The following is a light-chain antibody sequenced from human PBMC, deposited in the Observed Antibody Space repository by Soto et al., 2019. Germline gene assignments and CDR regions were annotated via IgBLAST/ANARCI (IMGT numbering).Light chain of an antibody. V-gene: IGKV1-5*01. CDR1: QSVRSY. CDR3: QQYNTYPRT. J-gene: IGKJ1*01. CDR2: GAS. Sequence: DIQMTQSPSTLSASAGDRVTITCRASQSVRSYLAWYQQKPGKAPNLLIFGASSLESGVPSRFSGSGSGTEFTLTIRSLQPDDFATYYCQQYNTYPRTFGQGTKVEFK.